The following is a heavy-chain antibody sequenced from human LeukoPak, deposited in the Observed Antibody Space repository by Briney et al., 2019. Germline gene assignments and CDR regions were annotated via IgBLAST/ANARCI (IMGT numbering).Heavy chain of an antibody. Sequence: PGGSLRLSCAPSGFTFSRHGMHWVRQAPGKGLEWVAIISNDGSRKYYAHSVEGRFTISGDNSKNTVYLQLNSLRVEDTAIYYCAKDRHTGSYLGGYYWGQGTLVTVSS. CDR3: AKDRHTGSYLGGYY. V-gene: IGHV3-30*18. D-gene: IGHD1-26*01. CDR1: GFTFSRHG. J-gene: IGHJ4*02. CDR2: ISNDGSRK.